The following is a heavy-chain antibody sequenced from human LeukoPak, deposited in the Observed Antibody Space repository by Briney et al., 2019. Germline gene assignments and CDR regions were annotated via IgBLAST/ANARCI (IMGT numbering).Heavy chain of an antibody. V-gene: IGHV3-43*02. CDR3: ATWAFYHGLDV. CDR1: GFTFCTYA. J-gene: IGHJ6*02. CDR2: ISADGGGT. Sequence: AGGSLRLSCAASGFTFCTYAMLWVRQGPGKGLEWVSLISADGGGTYYADSVKGRFTISRDNTKKSLYLQMNGLRAEDTALYYCATWAFYHGLDVWGQGTTVTVSS. D-gene: IGHD2/OR15-2a*01.